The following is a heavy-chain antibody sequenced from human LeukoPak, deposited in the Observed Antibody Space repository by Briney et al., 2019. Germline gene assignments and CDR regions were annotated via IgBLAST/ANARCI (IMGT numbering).Heavy chain of an antibody. Sequence: GTSVKVSCKASGFTFTSSAMQWVRQAREQRLEWIGWIVVGSGNTNYAQKFQERVTITRDMSTSTAYMELSSLRSEDTAVYYCAAEITTSSGWRRDYWGQGTLVTVSS. CDR2: IVVGSGNT. V-gene: IGHV1-58*02. CDR1: GFTFTSSA. J-gene: IGHJ4*02. CDR3: AAEITTSSGWRRDY. D-gene: IGHD6-19*01.